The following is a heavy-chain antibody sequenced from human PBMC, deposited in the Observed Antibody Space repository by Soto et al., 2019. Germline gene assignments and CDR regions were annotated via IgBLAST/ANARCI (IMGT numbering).Heavy chain of an antibody. Sequence: KSGPTLVNPTETLTLTCTFSGFSLTSPGMCVSWIRQSPGKALEWLALIERDDDDKYYSISLKTRLTISKDTRKNQVVLTMANMEPADTATYYCARSIRGPRRFNGMDVWGQGTTVTVSS. V-gene: IGHV2-70*13. CDR3: ARSIRGPRRFNGMDV. CDR1: GFSLTSPGMC. D-gene: IGHD1-20*01. J-gene: IGHJ6*02. CDR2: IERDDDDK.